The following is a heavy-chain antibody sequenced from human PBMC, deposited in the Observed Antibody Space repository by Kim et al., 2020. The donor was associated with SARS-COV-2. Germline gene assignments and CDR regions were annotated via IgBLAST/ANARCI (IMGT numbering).Heavy chain of an antibody. Sequence: LSLTCAASGFTFSSYAMHWVRQAPGKGLEWVAVISYDGSNKYYADSVKGRFTISRDNSKNTLYLQINSLRAEDTAVYYCARDGVDYDILTGYRYYYGMDVWGQGTTVTVSS. CDR2: ISYDGSNK. J-gene: IGHJ6*02. CDR3: ARDGVDYDILTGYRYYYGMDV. V-gene: IGHV3-30-3*01. D-gene: IGHD3-9*01. CDR1: GFTFSSYA.